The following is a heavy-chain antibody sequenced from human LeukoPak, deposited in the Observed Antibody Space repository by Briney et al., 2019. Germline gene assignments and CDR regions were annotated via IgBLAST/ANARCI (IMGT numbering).Heavy chain of an antibody. CDR3: ARASGPFDY. CDR1: VFTFSIYG. CDR2: IWHDGSNK. Sequence: GRSLRLSCAASVFTFSIYGIHWVRQAPGKGLEWVAVIWHDGSNKYYADSVKGRFTISRDNSKNTLYLPMDSLRAEDTAVYYCARASGPFDYWGQGTLVTVSS. V-gene: IGHV3-33*01. J-gene: IGHJ4*02. D-gene: IGHD6-19*01.